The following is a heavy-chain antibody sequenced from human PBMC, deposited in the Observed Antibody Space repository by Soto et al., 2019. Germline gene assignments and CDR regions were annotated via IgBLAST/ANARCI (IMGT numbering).Heavy chain of an antibody. CDR1: GGSISSYY. V-gene: IGHV4-59*08. CDR2: IYYSGST. D-gene: IGHD3-10*01. Sequence: PSETLSLTCTVSGGSISSYYWSWIRQPPGKGLEWIGYIYYSGSTNYSPSLKSRVTISVDTSKNQFSLKLSSVTAADTAVYYCARHQARSGRQTHYRGKTTLLTVSS. J-gene: IGHJ4*02. CDR3: ARHQARSGRQTHY.